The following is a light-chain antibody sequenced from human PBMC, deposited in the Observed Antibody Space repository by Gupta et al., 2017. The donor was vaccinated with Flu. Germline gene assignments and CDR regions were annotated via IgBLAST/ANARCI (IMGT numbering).Light chain of an antibody. CDR1: SSNIGSNT. CDR2: SSN. CDR3: VAWDDSVNGCV. Sequence: RVTITCSGSSSNIGSNTVNWYQQLPGQAPKLLIYSSNHRLSGVTDRFSGSKSGTAVSLAISGLQSEDEAEYYCVAWDDSVNGCVCGGGTKLTVL. J-gene: IGLJ3*02. V-gene: IGLV1-44*01.